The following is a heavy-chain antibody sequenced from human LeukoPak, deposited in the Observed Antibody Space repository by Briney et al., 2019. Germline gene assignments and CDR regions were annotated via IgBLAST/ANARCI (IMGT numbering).Heavy chain of an antibody. Sequence: GGSLRLSCAASGFTFSSYSMNWVRQAPGKGLEWVSSISSSSSYIYYADSVKGRFTISRDNAKNSLYLQMNSLRAEDTAVYYCVSGLLPIRNFDYWGQGTLVTVSS. J-gene: IGHJ4*02. CDR2: ISSSSSYI. CDR3: VSGLLPIRNFDY. D-gene: IGHD2-21*01. CDR1: GFTFSSYS. V-gene: IGHV3-21*01.